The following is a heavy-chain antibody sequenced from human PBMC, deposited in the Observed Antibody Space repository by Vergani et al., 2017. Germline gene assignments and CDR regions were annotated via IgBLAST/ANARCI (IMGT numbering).Heavy chain of an antibody. Sequence: LVESGGGVVQPGRSLRLSCAASGFTFSSYAMHWVRQAPGKGLEWVAVISYDGSNKYYADSVKGRFTISRDNSKNTLYLQMNSLRAEDTAVYYCARDARELWFVERGDAFDIWGQGTMVTVSS. CDR3: ARDARELWFVERGDAFDI. CDR1: GFTFSSYA. V-gene: IGHV3-30-3*01. D-gene: IGHD3-22*01. J-gene: IGHJ3*02. CDR2: ISYDGSNK.